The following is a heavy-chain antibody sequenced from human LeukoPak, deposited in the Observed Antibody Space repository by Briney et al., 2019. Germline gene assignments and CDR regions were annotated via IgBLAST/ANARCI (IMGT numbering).Heavy chain of an antibody. CDR1: GFTFSYYG. CDR2: IRYTASDK. V-gene: IGHV3-30*02. J-gene: IGHJ3*02. D-gene: IGHD6-13*01. CDR3: ARDRKQQRYTTLGAFDI. Sequence: GGSLRLSCAASGFTFSYYGMHWVRQPPGKGLEWVAFIRYTASDKYYADSVKGRFTISRDNSKNTLYLQMNSLRAEDTAVYYCARDRKQQRYTTLGAFDIWGQGTMVTVSS.